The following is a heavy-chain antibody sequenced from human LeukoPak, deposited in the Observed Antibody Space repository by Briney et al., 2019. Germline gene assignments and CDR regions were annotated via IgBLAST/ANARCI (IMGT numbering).Heavy chain of an antibody. CDR2: VSAYSGKT. Sequence: ASVNVSCKASGYTFTTYGISWVRQAPGQGLEWMGWVSAYSGKTNYAQKLQGRVTMTTDTSTSIAYMELRSLRSDDTAVYYCAKGPDTSGYYYEPFDYWAQEPWSPSPQ. CDR1: GYTFTTYG. CDR3: AKGPDTSGYYYEPFDY. D-gene: IGHD3-22*01. V-gene: IGHV1-18*01. J-gene: IGHJ4*01.